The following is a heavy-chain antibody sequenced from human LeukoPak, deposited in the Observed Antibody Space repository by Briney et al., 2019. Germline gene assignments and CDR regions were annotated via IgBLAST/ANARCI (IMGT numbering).Heavy chain of an antibody. CDR3: ARVSDSSGWLDY. J-gene: IGHJ4*02. D-gene: IGHD6-19*01. Sequence: SETLSLTCSVSGGSISRYYWSWIRQPPGKGLEWIGYIDYSGSTNYNPSLKSRLTISVDTSKNQFSLKLTSVTAADTAVYYCARVSDSSGWLDYWGQGTLVTVSS. CDR1: GGSISRYY. CDR2: IDYSGST. V-gene: IGHV4-59*12.